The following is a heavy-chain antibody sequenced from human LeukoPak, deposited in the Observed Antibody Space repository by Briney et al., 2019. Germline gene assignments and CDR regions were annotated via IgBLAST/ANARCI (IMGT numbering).Heavy chain of an antibody. CDR2: INPSGNP. V-gene: IGHV4-34*01. D-gene: IGHD1-26*01. J-gene: IGHJ4*02. Sequence: SETLSLTCAVYGGSFSDYYWSWIRQPPGKGLAWIGEINPSGNPNYNPSLKSRVTISVGTSKSQFSLRLSSVTAADTAVYYCARRTRVGATWYFDYWGQGTLVTVSS. CDR3: ARRTRVGATWYFDY. CDR1: GGSFSDYY.